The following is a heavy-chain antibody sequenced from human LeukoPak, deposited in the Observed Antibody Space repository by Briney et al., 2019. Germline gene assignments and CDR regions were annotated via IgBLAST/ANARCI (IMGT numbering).Heavy chain of an antibody. V-gene: IGHV4-59*01. CDR2: IYYSGST. Sequence: SETLSLTCTVSGGSISSYYWSWIRRPPGKGLEWIGYIYYSGSTNYNPSLKSRVTISVDTSKNQFSLKLSSVTAADTAVYYCARGVVPAGTYYYYYMDVWGKGTTVTVSS. CDR1: GGSISSYY. J-gene: IGHJ6*03. CDR3: ARGVVPAGTYYYYYMDV. D-gene: IGHD2-2*01.